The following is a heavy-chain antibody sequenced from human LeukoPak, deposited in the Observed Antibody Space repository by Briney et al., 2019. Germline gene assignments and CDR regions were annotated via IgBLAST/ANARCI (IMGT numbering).Heavy chain of an antibody. CDR3: ARVRIAAFDI. CDR1: GYTFTSYD. D-gene: IGHD2-15*01. CDR2: MNPNSGNT. Sequence: ASVKVSCKASGYTFTSYDINWVRQATGRGLEWMGWMNPNSGNTGYAQKFQGRVTMTRDTSISTAYMELSRLRSDDTAVYYCARVRIAAFDIWGQGTMVTVSS. J-gene: IGHJ3*02. V-gene: IGHV1-8*01.